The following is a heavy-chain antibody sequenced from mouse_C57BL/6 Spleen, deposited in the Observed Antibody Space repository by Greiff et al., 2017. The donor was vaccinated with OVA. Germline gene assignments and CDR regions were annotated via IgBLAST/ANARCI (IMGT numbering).Heavy chain of an antibody. CDR2: IRSKSNNYAT. CDR3: VRHVDDYVYYYAMDY. Sequence: EVKLVESGGGLVQPKGSLKLSCAASGFSFNTYAMNWVRQAPGKGLEWVARIRSKSNNYATYYADSVKDRFTISRDDSESMLYLQMNNLKTEDTAMYYCVRHVDDYVYYYAMDYWGQGTSVTVSS. J-gene: IGHJ4*01. V-gene: IGHV10-1*01. CDR1: GFSFNTYA. D-gene: IGHD2-4*01.